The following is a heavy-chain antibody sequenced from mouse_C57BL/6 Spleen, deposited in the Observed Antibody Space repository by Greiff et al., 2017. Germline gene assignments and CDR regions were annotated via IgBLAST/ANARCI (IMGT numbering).Heavy chain of an antibody. V-gene: IGHV1-55*01. J-gene: IGHJ2*01. CDR2: IYPGSGST. CDR1: GYTFTSYW. Sequence: VQLQQPGAELVKPGASVKMSCKASGYTFTSYWINWVKQRPGQGLEWIGDIYPGSGSTNYNEKFKSKATLTVETSSSTAYMQLSSLTSEDSAVYYCARPFSLLLRDYWGQGTTLTVSS. CDR3: ARPFSLLLRDY. D-gene: IGHD1-1*01.